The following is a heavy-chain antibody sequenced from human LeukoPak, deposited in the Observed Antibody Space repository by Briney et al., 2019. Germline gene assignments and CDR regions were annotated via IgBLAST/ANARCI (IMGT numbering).Heavy chain of an antibody. V-gene: IGHV3-21*01. CDR3: ATSRGYNSGYRALVLPPSPID. Sequence: GGSLRLSCAASGFTFSSYSMNWVRQAPGKGLEWVSSISSSSLYIYYADSVKGRFTISRDNAKNSLFLQMNSLRAEDTAAYYCATSRGYNSGYRALVLPPSPIDWGQGTLVTVSS. CDR2: ISSSSLYI. J-gene: IGHJ4*02. D-gene: IGHD5-18*01. CDR1: GFTFSSYS.